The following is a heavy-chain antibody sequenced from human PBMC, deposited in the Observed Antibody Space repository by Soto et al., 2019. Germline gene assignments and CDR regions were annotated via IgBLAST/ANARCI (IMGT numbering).Heavy chain of an antibody. Sequence: ESGGGLVQPGESRRLSCAASGFTFSGYSMNWVRQAPGKGLEWISFISSTGETMSYPDSVKGRLTISRDNAKNPLYQQMNSVRDEDIGLYYCVSEEAGRFIWGQGTLVTVSS. CDR2: ISSTGETM. V-gene: IGHV3-48*02. CDR1: GFTFSGYS. CDR3: VSEEAGRFI. J-gene: IGHJ4*02.